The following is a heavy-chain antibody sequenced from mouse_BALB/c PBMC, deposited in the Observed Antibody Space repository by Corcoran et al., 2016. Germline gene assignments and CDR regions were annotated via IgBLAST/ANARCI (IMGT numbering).Heavy chain of an antibody. CDR1: GYSFTGYT. Sequence: EVQLQQSGPELVKPGASMKISCKASGYSFTGYTMNWVKQSHGKKLEWIGLINPYNGCTSYNQKFKGKATLTVDKSSSTAYMELLSLTSEDSAVYDWARSGATPLYFDVWGAGTTVTVSS. CDR3: ARSGATPLYFDV. J-gene: IGHJ1*01. CDR2: INPYNGCT. V-gene: IGHV1-18*01. D-gene: IGHD3-1*01.